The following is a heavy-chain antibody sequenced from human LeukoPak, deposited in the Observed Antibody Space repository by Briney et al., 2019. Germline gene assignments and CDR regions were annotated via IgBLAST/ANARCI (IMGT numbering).Heavy chain of an antibody. CDR3: ARDSTAIRFDY. CDR1: GYTLTGYY. CDR2: INSNTGGT. V-gene: IGHV1-2*02. D-gene: IGHD5-18*01. Sequence: ASVKVSCKASGYTLTGYYIHWVRQAPGQGLECMGWINSNTGGTKYVQKFQGRVTMTRDTSISTAYMELYSLRSDDTAVYYCARDSTAIRFDYWGQGTLVTVSP. J-gene: IGHJ4*02.